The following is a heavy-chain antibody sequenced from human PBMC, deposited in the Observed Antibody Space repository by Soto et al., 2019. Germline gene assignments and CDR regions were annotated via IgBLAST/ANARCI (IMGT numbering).Heavy chain of an antibody. V-gene: IGHV3-23*01. CDR1: GFTFSSFE. CDR3: VKGGWLDF. D-gene: IGHD3-16*01. CDR2: ISDDSSRT. Sequence: EVQLLESGGGLVQPGGSLRLSCAASGFTFSSFEMSWVRQAPGRGLEWVSFISDDSSRTYYADAVKGRFTISRDNSKHTLYLQLNSLIAEDTAVYACVKGGWLDFWGQGTLVTVSS. J-gene: IGHJ5*01.